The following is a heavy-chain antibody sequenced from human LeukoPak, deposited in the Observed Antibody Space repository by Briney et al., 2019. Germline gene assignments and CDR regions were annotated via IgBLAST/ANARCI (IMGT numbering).Heavy chain of an antibody. J-gene: IGHJ3*02. V-gene: IGHV3-11*04. CDR3: AKEPPTYYYDSSGPYGAFDI. CDR1: GFTFSDYY. Sequence: GGSLRLSCAASGFTFSDYYMSWIRQAPGKGLEWVSYISSSGSTIYYADSVKGRFTISRDNSKNTLYLQMNSLRAEDTAVYYCAKEPPTYYYDSSGPYGAFDIWGQGTMVTVSS. CDR2: ISSSGSTI. D-gene: IGHD3-22*01.